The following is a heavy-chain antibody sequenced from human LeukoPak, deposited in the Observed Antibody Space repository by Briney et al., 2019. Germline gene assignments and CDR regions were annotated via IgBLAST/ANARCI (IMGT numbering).Heavy chain of an antibody. Sequence: PGGSLRHSCAASGFTFSSYRMNWVRQAPGKGLEWVSYISSSGSTIYYADSVKGRFTISRDNAKNSLYLQINSLRAEDTAVYYCAGDYWNYPSHFVYWGQGTLVSVSS. D-gene: IGHD1-7*01. V-gene: IGHV3-48*04. CDR2: ISSSGSTI. CDR3: AGDYWNYPSHFVY. J-gene: IGHJ4*02. CDR1: GFTFSSYR.